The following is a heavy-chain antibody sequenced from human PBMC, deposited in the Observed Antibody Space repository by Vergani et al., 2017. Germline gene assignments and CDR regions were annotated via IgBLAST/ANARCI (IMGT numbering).Heavy chain of an antibody. Sequence: EVQLVESGGGVVQPGGSLRLSCAASGFTFDDYAMHWVRQAPGKGLEWVSLISGDGGSTYYADSVKGRFTISRDNSKNSLYLQMNSLRAEDTAVYYCARDEWELDYWGQGTLVTVSS. J-gene: IGHJ4*02. CDR2: ISGDGGST. CDR3: ARDEWELDY. CDR1: GFTFDDYA. V-gene: IGHV3-43*02. D-gene: IGHD1-26*01.